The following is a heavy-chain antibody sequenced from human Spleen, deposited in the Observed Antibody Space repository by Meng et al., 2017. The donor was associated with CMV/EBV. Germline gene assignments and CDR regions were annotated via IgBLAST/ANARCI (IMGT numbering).Heavy chain of an antibody. Sequence: GESLKISCAASGITFSTYNMKWVRQAPGKGLEWVSAISGSGGSTYYADSVKGRFTISRDNSKNTLYLQMNSLRAEDTAVYYCAKGGDYCSSTSCYFWWDYWGQGTLFPFSS. V-gene: IGHV3-23*01. CDR2: ISGSGGST. CDR3: AKGGDYCSSTSCYFWWDY. D-gene: IGHD2-2*01. CDR1: GITFSTYN. J-gene: IGHJ4*02.